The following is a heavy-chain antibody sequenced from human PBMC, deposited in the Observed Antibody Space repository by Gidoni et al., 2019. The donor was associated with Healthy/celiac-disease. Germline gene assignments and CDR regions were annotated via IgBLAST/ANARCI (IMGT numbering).Heavy chain of an antibody. V-gene: IGHV3-23*01. CDR1: GLPFSSYA. D-gene: IGHD2-21*02. CDR3: AKPLTVVTPLGAFDI. Sequence: EVQLLESAGGLVQPGGSLILSCSASGLPFSSYAMSWVRQAPGKGLEWVSAISGSGGSTYYADSVKGRFTISRDNSKNTLYLQMNSLRAEDTAVYYCAKPLTVVTPLGAFDIWGQGTMVTVSS. CDR2: ISGSGGST. J-gene: IGHJ3*02.